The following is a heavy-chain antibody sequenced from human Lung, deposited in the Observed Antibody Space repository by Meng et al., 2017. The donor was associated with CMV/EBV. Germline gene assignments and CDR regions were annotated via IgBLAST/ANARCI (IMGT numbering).Heavy chain of an antibody. J-gene: IGHJ5*02. CDR2: FSGSGDNT. D-gene: IGHD6-19*01. CDR3: AKTFYGSGWRVPWGFDP. Sequence: GESXKISCAASGFTFSIYAMNWVRQAPGKGLEWVSVFSGSGDNTYYADSVKGRVTISRDNSKNTRYLQMNSLRAEDTAVYYCAKTFYGSGWRVPWGFDPWXQGALVTVSS. V-gene: IGHV3-23*01. CDR1: GFTFSIYA.